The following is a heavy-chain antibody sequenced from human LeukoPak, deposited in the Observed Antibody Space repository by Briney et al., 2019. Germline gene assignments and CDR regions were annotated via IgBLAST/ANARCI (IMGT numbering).Heavy chain of an antibody. Sequence: SETLSLTCTVSGDSISSSSYYWGWIRQPPGKGLEWIGEIYHSGSTNYNPSLKSRVTISVDKSKNQFSLKLSSVTAADTAVYYCASTLPQYGSGSYVRYWGQGTLVTVSS. CDR2: IYHSGST. CDR1: GDSISSSSYY. V-gene: IGHV4-39*07. D-gene: IGHD3-10*01. CDR3: ASTLPQYGSGSYVRY. J-gene: IGHJ4*02.